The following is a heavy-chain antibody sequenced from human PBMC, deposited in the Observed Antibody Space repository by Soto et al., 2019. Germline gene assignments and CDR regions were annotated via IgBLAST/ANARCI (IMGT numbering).Heavy chain of an antibody. V-gene: IGHV4-4*02. J-gene: IGHJ5*02. CDR1: GASISSSNW. D-gene: IGHD6-25*01. Sequence: SETLSLTCAVSGASISSSNWWSWVRQPPGKGLEWIGEIYHSGSTHYNPSLKSRVTISVDKSKNQFSLRLTSVTAADTAVYYYARERPDGGRLDPWGQGTLVTVSS. CDR2: IYHSGST. CDR3: ARERPDGGRLDP.